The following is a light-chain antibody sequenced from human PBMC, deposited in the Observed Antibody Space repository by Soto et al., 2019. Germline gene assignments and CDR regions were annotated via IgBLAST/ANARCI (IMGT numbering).Light chain of an antibody. V-gene: IGKV3-15*01. CDR2: GAS. CDR1: QSVDSN. J-gene: IGKJ1*01. CDR3: QQYGGSPET. Sequence: EILVTQCPVTVSVSPGERATLSCRASQSVDSNLAWYQQKPGQAPRLLIYGASTRATGISARFSGSGSGTDFTLTISSLQPEDFAVYYCQQYGGSPETFGQGTKLDI.